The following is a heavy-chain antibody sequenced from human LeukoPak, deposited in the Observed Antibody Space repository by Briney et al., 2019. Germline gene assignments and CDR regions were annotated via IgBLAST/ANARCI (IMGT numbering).Heavy chain of an antibody. D-gene: IGHD2-15*01. CDR1: GYTFTGYY. J-gene: IGHJ5*02. CDR3: ARVVVAAKGFDP. CDR2: INPNSGGT. Sequence: ASVKVSCKASGYTFTGYYMHWVRQAPGQGLEWMGWINPNSGGTNYAQKFQGRVTMTRDTSISTAYMELRRLRSDDTAVYYCARVVVAAKGFDPWGQGTLVTVSS. V-gene: IGHV1-2*02.